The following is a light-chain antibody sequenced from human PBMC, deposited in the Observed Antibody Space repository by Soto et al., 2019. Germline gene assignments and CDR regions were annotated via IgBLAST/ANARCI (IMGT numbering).Light chain of an antibody. J-gene: IGKJ2*01. V-gene: IGKV3-11*01. Sequence: EIVLTQSPATLSLSPGERATLSCRASQSVNTYLAWFQQKPGQAPRLLIYDTSNRATGIPARFSGSGSGTDFTLTISSLEPEDFAVYYCQQRSYWPPYTFGQGTKLEIK. CDR1: QSVNTY. CDR3: QQRSYWPPYT. CDR2: DTS.